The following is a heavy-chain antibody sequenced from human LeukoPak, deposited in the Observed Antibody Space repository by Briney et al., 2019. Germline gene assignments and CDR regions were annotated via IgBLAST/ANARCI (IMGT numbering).Heavy chain of an antibody. D-gene: IGHD3-10*01. Sequence: QTGGSLRLSCSASGFTFSSYAMHWVRQAPGKGLEYVSAISSNGGSTYYADSVKGRFTISRDNSKNTLYLQMSSLRAKDTAVYYCVKGSGNYPLYGMDVWGKGTTVTVSS. J-gene: IGHJ6*04. CDR1: GFTFSSYA. CDR3: VKGSGNYPLYGMDV. V-gene: IGHV3-64D*06. CDR2: ISSNGGST.